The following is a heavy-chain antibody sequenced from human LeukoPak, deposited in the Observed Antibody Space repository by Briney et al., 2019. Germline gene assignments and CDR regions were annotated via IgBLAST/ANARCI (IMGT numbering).Heavy chain of an antibody. CDR1: GGSISSYY. J-gene: IGHJ4*02. V-gene: IGHV4-4*07. Sequence: SETLSLTCTVSGGSISSYYWSWIRQPAGKGLEWIGRIYTSGSTNYNPSLKSRVTMSVDTSKNQFSLKLSSVTAADTAVYYCARGLSSGRWGHYFDYWGQGTLVTVSS. D-gene: IGHD3-22*01. CDR2: IYTSGST. CDR3: ARGLSSGRWGHYFDY.